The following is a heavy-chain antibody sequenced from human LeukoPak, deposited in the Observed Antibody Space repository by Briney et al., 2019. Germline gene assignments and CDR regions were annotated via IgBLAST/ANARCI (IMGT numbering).Heavy chain of an antibody. D-gene: IGHD3-10*01. CDR1: GFIFTDYA. Sequence: RGSLRLSCQASGFIFTDYAMSWVRQAPGKGLEWVSSINNGAGDTFFADSVKGRFTISRDDSRGMVYLQMNSLTAEDTAVYYCARSGLATCHYWGQGTLVTVSS. CDR2: INNGAGDT. J-gene: IGHJ4*02. V-gene: IGHV3-23*01. CDR3: ARSGLATCHY.